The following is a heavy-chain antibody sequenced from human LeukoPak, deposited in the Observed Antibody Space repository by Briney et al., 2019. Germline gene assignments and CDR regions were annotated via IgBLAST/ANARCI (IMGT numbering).Heavy chain of an antibody. D-gene: IGHD3-10*01. CDR3: AKNYGFDY. J-gene: IGHJ4*02. Sequence: PGGSLRLSCAASGFTYSSYGMHWVRHAPGKGLEWVAFIRYDGSDKYYADSVKGRFTISRDNSKNTLYLQMNSLGVEDTAVYYCAKNYGFDYWGQGTLVTVSS. V-gene: IGHV3-30*02. CDR1: GFTYSSYG. CDR2: IRYDGSDK.